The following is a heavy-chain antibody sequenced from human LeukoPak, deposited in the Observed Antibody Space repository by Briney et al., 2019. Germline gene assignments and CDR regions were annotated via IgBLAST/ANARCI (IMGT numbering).Heavy chain of an antibody. D-gene: IGHD6-13*01. CDR3: AKSGLVAAGQRGYFDY. CDR2: ISSDGSNK. CDR1: GFTFSDYG. V-gene: IGHV3-30*18. Sequence: GGSLRLSCIASGFTFSDYGMHWVRQAPGKGLEWVAVISSDGSNKYYADSVKGRFTISRDDSKNTLYLQVNSLRADDTAVYYCAKSGLVAAGQRGYFDYWGQGTLVTVSS. J-gene: IGHJ4*02.